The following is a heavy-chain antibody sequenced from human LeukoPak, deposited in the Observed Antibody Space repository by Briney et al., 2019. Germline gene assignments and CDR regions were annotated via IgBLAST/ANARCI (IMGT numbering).Heavy chain of an antibody. Sequence: SETLSLTCAVYGGSFSGYYWSWIRQPPGKGLEWIGEINHSGSTNYNPSLKSRVTISVDTSKNQFSPKLSSVTAADTAVYYCARGSYYYGSGSYFSYYYGMDVWGQGTTVTVSS. V-gene: IGHV4-34*01. D-gene: IGHD3-10*01. J-gene: IGHJ6*02. CDR2: INHSGST. CDR3: ARGSYYYGSGSYFSYYYGMDV. CDR1: GGSFSGYY.